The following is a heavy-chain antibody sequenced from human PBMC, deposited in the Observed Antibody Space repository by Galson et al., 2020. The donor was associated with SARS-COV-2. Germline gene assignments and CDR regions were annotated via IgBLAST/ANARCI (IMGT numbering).Heavy chain of an antibody. Sequence: GESLKISCAASGFTFSNYVMHWVRQAPGKGPEWVAVISSDGSNSFYADSLKGRFTISRDNSKSTLYLQMNSLRAEDTAVYYCARGGEWELPYDFDFWGQGTLVTVSS. V-gene: IGHV3-30*04. CDR3: ARGGEWELPYDFDF. J-gene: IGHJ4*02. CDR2: ISSDGSNS. D-gene: IGHD1-26*01. CDR1: GFTFSNYV.